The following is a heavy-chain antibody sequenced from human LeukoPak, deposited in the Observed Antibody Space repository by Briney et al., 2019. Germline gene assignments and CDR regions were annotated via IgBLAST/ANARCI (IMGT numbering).Heavy chain of an antibody. CDR2: ISSTSTYI. CDR1: GFMFSTYT. J-gene: IGHJ4*02. Sequence: GGSLRLSCAASGFMFSTYTINWVRQAPGKGLEWVSSISSTSTYIYYGDSVKGRFTISRDNAKNSLYLQMNSLRVEDTAVYFCARAFGPMSISDYWGQGTLVTVSS. D-gene: IGHD3-3*02. CDR3: ARAFGPMSISDY. V-gene: IGHV3-21*01.